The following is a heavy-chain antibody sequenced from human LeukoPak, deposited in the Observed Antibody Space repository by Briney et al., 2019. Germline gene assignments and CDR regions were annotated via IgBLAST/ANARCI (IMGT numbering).Heavy chain of an antibody. V-gene: IGHV3-74*01. CDR3: ARSFWGSYSDF. J-gene: IGHJ4*02. D-gene: IGHD3-16*01. CDR1: GFTFSTYY. Sequence: GGSLRLSCAASGFTFSTYYMHWVRQAPGKGLVWVARINADGSNTNYADSVKGRFTPSRDNAKNTLYLQMNSLRAEDTAVYYCARSFWGSYSDFWGQGTLVTVSS. CDR2: INADGSNT.